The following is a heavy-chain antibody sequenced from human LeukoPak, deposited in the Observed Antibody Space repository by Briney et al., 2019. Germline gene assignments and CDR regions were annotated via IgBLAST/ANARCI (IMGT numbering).Heavy chain of an antibody. J-gene: IGHJ4*02. CDR1: GYTFTNHW. Sequence: GESLRISCKGSGYTFTNHWISWVRQMPGKGLEWMGKIDPSDSYTNYSPSFQGHVTISADKSISTAYLQWSSLKASDTAMYYCARHQGSSGYAYYWGQGTLVTVSS. V-gene: IGHV5-10-1*01. CDR2: IDPSDSYT. CDR3: ARHQGSSGYAYY. D-gene: IGHD5-12*01.